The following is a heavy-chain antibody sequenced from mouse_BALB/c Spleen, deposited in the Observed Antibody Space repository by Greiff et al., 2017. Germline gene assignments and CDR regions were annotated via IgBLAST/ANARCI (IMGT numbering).Heavy chain of an antibody. CDR2: ISSGSSTI. V-gene: IGHV5-17*02. CDR3: ARFITTVVAPNYYAMDY. J-gene: IGHJ4*01. Sequence: EVQGVESGGGLVQPGGSRKLSCAASGFTFSSFGMHWVRQAPEKGLEWVAYISSGSSTIYYADTVKGRFTISRDNPKNTLFLQMTSLRSEDTAMYYCARFITTVVAPNYYAMDYWGQGTSVTVSS. CDR1: GFTFSSFG. D-gene: IGHD1-1*01.